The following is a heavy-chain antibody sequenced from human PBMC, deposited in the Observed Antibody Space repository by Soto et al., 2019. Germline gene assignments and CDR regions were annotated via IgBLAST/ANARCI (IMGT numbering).Heavy chain of an antibody. CDR3: ASVYCSGGSCYSIDY. CDR1: GYTFTSYY. D-gene: IGHD2-15*01. CDR2: INPSGST. Sequence: QVQLVQSGAEVKKPGASVKVSCKASGYTFTSYYMHWVRQAPGQGLEWMGIINPSGSTSYAQKLQGRVTMTRDTSTRTVYMELSSLRSEDTAVYYCASVYCSGGSCYSIDYWGQGTLVTVSS. J-gene: IGHJ4*02. V-gene: IGHV1-46*03.